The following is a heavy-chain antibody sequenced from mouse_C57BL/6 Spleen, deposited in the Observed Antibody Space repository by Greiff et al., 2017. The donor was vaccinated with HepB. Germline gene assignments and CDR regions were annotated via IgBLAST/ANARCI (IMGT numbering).Heavy chain of an antibody. CDR2: IHPNSGST. V-gene: IGHV1-64*01. D-gene: IGHD1-1*01. J-gene: IGHJ2*01. CDR1: GYTFTSYW. CDR3: ARWGIRFITPDY. Sequence: VQLQQPGAELVKPGASVKLSCKASGYTFTSYWMHWVKQRPGQGLEWIGMIHPNSGSTNYNEKFKSKATLTVDKSSSTAYMQLSSLTSEDSAVYYCARWGIRFITPDYWGQGTTLTVSS.